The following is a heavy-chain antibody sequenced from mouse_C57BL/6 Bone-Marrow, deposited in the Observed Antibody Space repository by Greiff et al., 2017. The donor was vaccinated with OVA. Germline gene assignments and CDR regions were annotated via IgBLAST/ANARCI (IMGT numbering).Heavy chain of an antibody. J-gene: IGHJ2*01. CDR2: IHPNSGST. D-gene: IGHD2-5*01. V-gene: IGHV1-64*01. Sequence: QVQLQQPGAELVKPGASVKLSCKASGYTFTSYWMHWVKQRTGQGLEWIGMIHPNSGSTNYNEKFKSKATLTVDKSSSTAYMQLSSLTSEDSAVYYCARKDYSSPCDYWGQGTTLTVSA. CDR1: GYTFTSYW. CDR3: ARKDYSSPCDY.